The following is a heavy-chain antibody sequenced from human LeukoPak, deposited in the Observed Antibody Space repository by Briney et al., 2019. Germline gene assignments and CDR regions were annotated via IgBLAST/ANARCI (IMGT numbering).Heavy chain of an antibody. J-gene: IGHJ5*02. D-gene: IGHD6-19*01. V-gene: IGHV1-2*04. CDR1: GYTFTGYY. CDR2: INLNTGYT. Sequence: ASVRVSCKASGYTFTGYYMHWVRQAPGQGFEWMGWINLNTGYTNYAQNFQGWVTMTRDTSISTAYMELSRLRSDDTAVYYCARSIAVTGRRTSWWFDPWGQGTQVTVSS. CDR3: ARSIAVTGRRTSWWFDP.